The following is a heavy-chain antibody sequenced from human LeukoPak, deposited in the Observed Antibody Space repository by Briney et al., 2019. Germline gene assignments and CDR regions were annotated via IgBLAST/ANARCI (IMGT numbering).Heavy chain of an antibody. J-gene: IGHJ4*02. CDR3: ARGPLYYDSSGYYYAFDY. CDR2: IIPIFGTA. V-gene: IGHV1-69*05. D-gene: IGHD3-22*01. Sequence: GASVKVSCKASGGTFSSYAISWVRQAPGQGLEWMGGIIPIFGTANYAQKFQGRVTITTDESTSTAYMELSSLRSEDTAVYYCARGPLYYDSSGYYYAFDYWGQGTLVTASS. CDR1: GGTFSSYA.